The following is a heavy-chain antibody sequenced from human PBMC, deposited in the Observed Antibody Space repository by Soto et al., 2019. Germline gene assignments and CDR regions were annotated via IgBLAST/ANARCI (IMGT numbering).Heavy chain of an antibody. CDR1: GGSISSGGYY. D-gene: IGHD4-17*01. Sequence: QVQLQESGPGLVKPSQTLSLTCTVSGGSISSGGYYWSWIRQHPGKGLEWIGYIYYSGSTYYNPSTYYNPSLKIRVTITVDTSRNQFSLKLSSVTAADTAVYYCARDRPGTVTTFGGNYGMDVWGQGTTVTVSS. V-gene: IGHV4-31*03. CDR3: ARDRPGTVTTFGGNYGMDV. J-gene: IGHJ6*02. CDR2: IYYSGST.